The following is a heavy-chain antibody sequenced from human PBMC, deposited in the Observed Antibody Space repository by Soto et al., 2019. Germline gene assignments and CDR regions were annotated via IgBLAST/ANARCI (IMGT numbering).Heavy chain of an antibody. CDR3: ARDSDIVVVGVDAFDI. Sequence: EVQLVESGGGLVKPGGSLRLSCAASGFTFSSYSMNWVRQAPGKGLEWVSSISSSSYIYYADSVKGRFTISRDNAKNSLYLQMNSLRAEDTAVYYCARDSDIVVVGVDAFDIWGQGTMVTVSS. D-gene: IGHD2-2*01. J-gene: IGHJ3*02. CDR1: GFTFSSYS. V-gene: IGHV3-21*01. CDR2: ISSSSYI.